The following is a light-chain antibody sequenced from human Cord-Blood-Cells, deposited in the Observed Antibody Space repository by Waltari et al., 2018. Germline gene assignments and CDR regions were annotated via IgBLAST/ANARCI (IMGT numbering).Light chain of an antibody. CDR1: CSDVGSYNL. Sequence: QSALTQPATASGSPGESSTISSTGTCSDVGSYNLVAWYQQHPGKAPKLMIYAGSKRPSGVSNPFSGSTSGNTASLTTSGLQAEDEADYSCCSYAGSSTWVFGGGTKLTVL. CDR2: AGS. CDR3: CSYAGSSTWV. V-gene: IGLV2-23*01. J-gene: IGLJ3*02.